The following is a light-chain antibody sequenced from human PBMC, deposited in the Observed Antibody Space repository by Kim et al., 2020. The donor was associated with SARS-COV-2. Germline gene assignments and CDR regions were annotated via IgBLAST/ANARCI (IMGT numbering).Light chain of an antibody. Sequence: VSPGESATLSCRASQSISTNLAWYQQKPGQAPRLLIYGASTRATGFPARFSGGGSGTEFTLTISSLQSEDFAVYYCQQYHKWPPGTFGQGTKLEI. V-gene: IGKV3-15*01. J-gene: IGKJ2*01. CDR1: QSISTN. CDR2: GAS. CDR3: QQYHKWPPGT.